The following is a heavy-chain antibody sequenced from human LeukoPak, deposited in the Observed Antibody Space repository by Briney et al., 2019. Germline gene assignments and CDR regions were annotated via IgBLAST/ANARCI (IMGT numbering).Heavy chain of an antibody. D-gene: IGHD3-10*02. CDR1: GGSISSYY. V-gene: IGHV4-4*07. Sequence: PSETLSLTCTVSGGSISSYYWSWIRQPAGKGLEWIGRIYTSGSTNYNPSLKSRVTISVDTSKNQSSLKLSSVTAADTAVYYCARDSMFEGAFDIWGQGTMVTVSS. CDR3: ARDSMFEGAFDI. J-gene: IGHJ3*02. CDR2: IYTSGST.